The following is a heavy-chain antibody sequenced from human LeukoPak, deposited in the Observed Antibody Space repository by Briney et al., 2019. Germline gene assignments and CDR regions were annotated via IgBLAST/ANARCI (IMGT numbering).Heavy chain of an antibody. CDR3: AKDPSFRPGYFDY. Sequence: GGSLRLSCAASGFTFSSYGMQWVRQAPGKGLEWVAFIRYDGSNKYYADSVRGRFTISRDNSKNTLYLQMNSLRAEDTAVYYCAKDPSFRPGYFDYWGQETLVTVSS. CDR2: IRYDGSNK. CDR1: GFTFSSYG. J-gene: IGHJ4*02. V-gene: IGHV3-30*02.